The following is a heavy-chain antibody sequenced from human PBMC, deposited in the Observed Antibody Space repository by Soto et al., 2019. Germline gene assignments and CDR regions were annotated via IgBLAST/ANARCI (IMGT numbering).Heavy chain of an antibody. V-gene: IGHV3-43*01. CDR2: ISWDGGST. Sequence: EVQLLESGGGLVQPGGSLRLSCAASGFTFDDYTMHWVRQAPGKGLEWVSLISWDGGSTYYADSVKGRFTISRDNSKNSLYLQMNSLRTEDTALYYCAKDIVARSYYTDYYYYGMDVWGQGTTVTVSS. CDR1: GFTFDDYT. D-gene: IGHD3-10*01. J-gene: IGHJ6*02. CDR3: AKDIVARSYYTDYYYYGMDV.